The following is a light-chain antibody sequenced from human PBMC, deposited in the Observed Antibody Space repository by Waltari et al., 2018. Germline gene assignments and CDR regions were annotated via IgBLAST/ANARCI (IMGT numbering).Light chain of an antibody. CDR3: ATWDDSLSAWV. Sequence: QSVLTQPPSASGTPGQRVTVSCSGRSSNIGSTSVYWYQQLPGTAPRLLIYRNNQRPAGVPDRFSGSKSGTSASLAISGLRSEDEADYYCATWDDSLSAWVFGGGTKLTVL. V-gene: IGLV1-47*01. CDR2: RNN. J-gene: IGLJ3*02. CDR1: SSNIGSTS.